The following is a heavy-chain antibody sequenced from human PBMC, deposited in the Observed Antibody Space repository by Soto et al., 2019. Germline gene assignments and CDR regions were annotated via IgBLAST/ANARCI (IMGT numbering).Heavy chain of an antibody. V-gene: IGHV1-18*01. D-gene: IGHD6-13*01. CDR1: GYTFTSYG. CDR3: ARLRAAACTQGFDY. Sequence: QVQLVQSGAEVKKPGASVKVSCKASGYTFTSYGISWVRQAPVQGLEWMGWISAYNGNTNYAQKLQGRVTMTTDTSTSTAYMELRSLSSDDTSVYYCARLRAAACTQGFDYWGQGTLVTVSS. CDR2: ISAYNGNT. J-gene: IGHJ4*02.